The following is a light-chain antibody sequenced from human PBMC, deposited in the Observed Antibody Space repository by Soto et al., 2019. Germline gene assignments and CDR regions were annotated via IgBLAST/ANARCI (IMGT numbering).Light chain of an antibody. Sequence: QSALTQPASVSGSPGQSITISCTGTSSDVGGYDLVSWYQQHPGKAPKLIIYEGSKRPSGISNRFSGSKSGNTASLTVSGLQAEDEGDYYCTSFAGNNNFVFGGGTKLTVL. CDR3: TSFAGNNNFV. V-gene: IGLV2-14*02. CDR1: SSDVGGYDL. CDR2: EGS. J-gene: IGLJ2*01.